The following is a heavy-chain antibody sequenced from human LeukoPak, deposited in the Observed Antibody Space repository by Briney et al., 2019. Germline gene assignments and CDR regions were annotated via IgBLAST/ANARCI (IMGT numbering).Heavy chain of an antibody. D-gene: IGHD1-26*01. CDR2: ITSDGSSA. Sequence: GGSLRLSCAASGFTFSSYWMHWVRQVPGKGLVWVSRITSDGSSATYADSVKGRFTISRDNAKNTLNLQMNSLRAEDTAVYYCAKGGELHYYYYYYYMDVWGKGTTVTVSS. J-gene: IGHJ6*03. CDR1: GFTFSSYW. CDR3: AKGGELHYYYYYYYMDV. V-gene: IGHV3-74*03.